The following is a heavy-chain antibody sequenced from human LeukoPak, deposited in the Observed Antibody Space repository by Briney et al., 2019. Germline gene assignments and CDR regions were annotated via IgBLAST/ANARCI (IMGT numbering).Heavy chain of an antibody. J-gene: IGHJ4*02. CDR1: GGTITGYY. D-gene: IGHD2-15*01. CDR3: AKYGYCSSGMCYNDN. CDR2: IYYSGST. Sequence: SEPLSLTCTVSGGTITGYYWAWIRQPPGKGLEWIGYIYYSGSTKYNPSLKSRVTLLVDTSKNQFSLKLNSVTAADTAVYYCAKYGYCSSGMCYNDNWGQGTLVTVS. V-gene: IGHV4-59*01.